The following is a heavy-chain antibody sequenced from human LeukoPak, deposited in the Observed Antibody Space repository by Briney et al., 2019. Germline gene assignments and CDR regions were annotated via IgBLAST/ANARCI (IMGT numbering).Heavy chain of an antibody. J-gene: IGHJ6*03. D-gene: IGHD2-2*01. V-gene: IGHV4-59*01. Sequence: SETLSLTCTVSGGSISSYYWSWIRQPPGKGLEWIGYIYYSGSTNYNPSLKSRVTISVDTSKNQFSLKLSSWTSAYAAVYYCAXVVXXXXXSCYPYXYXXMXXXGKGTTVTXSS. CDR1: GGSISSYY. CDR2: IYYSGST. CDR3: AXVVXXXXXSCYPYXYXXMXX.